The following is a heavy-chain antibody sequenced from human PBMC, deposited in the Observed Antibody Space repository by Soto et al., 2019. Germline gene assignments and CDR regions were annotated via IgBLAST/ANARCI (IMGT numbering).Heavy chain of an antibody. D-gene: IGHD6-13*01. CDR3: ACQDDSSWYNNWFDP. CDR2: IYYTGTT. J-gene: IGHJ5*02. Sequence: PSETLSLTCTVSGGPIGSSPCYWGWIRQPPGKGLEWIGTIYYTGTTYYSPSLKSRVTISVDTSKNQFSLRLSSVTAADTAVYYCACQDDSSWYNNWFDPWGQGTLVTVSS. CDR1: GGPIGSSPCY. V-gene: IGHV4-39*01.